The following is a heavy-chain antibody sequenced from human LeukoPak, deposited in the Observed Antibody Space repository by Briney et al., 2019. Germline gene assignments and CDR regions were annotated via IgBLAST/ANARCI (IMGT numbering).Heavy chain of an antibody. CDR3: ARRSSSWYLGSDQAFDI. D-gene: IGHD6-13*01. V-gene: IGHV4-61*08. CDR1: GGSISSGDYY. Sequence: PSETLSLTCTVSGGSISSGDYYWSWIRQPPGKGLEWIGYIYYSGSTNYNPSLKSRVTISVDTSKNQFSLKLSSMTAADTAVYYCARRSSSWYLGSDQAFDIWGQGTMVTVSS. J-gene: IGHJ3*02. CDR2: IYYSGST.